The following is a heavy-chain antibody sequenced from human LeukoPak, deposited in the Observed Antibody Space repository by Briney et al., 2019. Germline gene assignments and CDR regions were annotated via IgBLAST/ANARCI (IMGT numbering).Heavy chain of an antibody. CDR2: IDHSGST. V-gene: IGHV4-34*01. CDR1: DESFSGYY. J-gene: IGHJ3*02. Sequence: KTSETLSLTCADYDESFSGYYCSWIRQPPRKGLEWIREIDHSGSTNYNPSLQSRVTISVDTSKNQFSLKVSSVSAADTAVYYCARGNRPYGEHEAFDIWGHGTTVTVSP. CDR3: ARGNRPYGEHEAFDI. D-gene: IGHD3-10*01.